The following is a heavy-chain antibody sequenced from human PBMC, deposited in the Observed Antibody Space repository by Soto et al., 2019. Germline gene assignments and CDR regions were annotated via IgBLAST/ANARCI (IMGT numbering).Heavy chain of an antibody. Sequence: GGSLRLSCAASGFTFSSYSMNWVRQAPGKGLEWVSYISSSSSTIYYADSVKGRFTISRDNAKNSLYLQMNSLRAEDTAVYYCARAGVGIVATIPFDYWGQGTLVTVSS. V-gene: IGHV3-48*01. CDR2: ISSSSSTI. D-gene: IGHD5-12*01. CDR3: ARAGVGIVATIPFDY. J-gene: IGHJ4*02. CDR1: GFTFSSYS.